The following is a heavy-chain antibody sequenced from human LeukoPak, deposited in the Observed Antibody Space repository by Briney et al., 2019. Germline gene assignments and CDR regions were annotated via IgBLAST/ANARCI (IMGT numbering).Heavy chain of an antibody. CDR1: GGSISSYY. J-gene: IGHJ3*02. CDR2: MYLSGNT. CDR3: ARSGSYANDAFDI. V-gene: IGHV4-4*07. Sequence: SETLSLTCTVSGGSISSYYWSWTRQPAGKGLEWIGRMYLSGNTNYNPSLKSRVTMSPDTSKNQFSLKLSSVTAADTAVYYCARSGSYANDAFDIWGQGTMVTVSS. D-gene: IGHD1-26*01.